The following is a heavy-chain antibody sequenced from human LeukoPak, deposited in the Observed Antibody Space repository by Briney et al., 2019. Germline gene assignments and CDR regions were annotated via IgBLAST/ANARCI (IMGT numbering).Heavy chain of an antibody. D-gene: IGHD3-9*01. V-gene: IGHV3-23*01. CDR3: AKRGPRHEGLRYFDGYGMDD. CDR2: ISGSGGST. CDR1: GFTFSSYA. Sequence: GGSLRLSCAASGFTFSSYAMGWVRQAPGKGLEWVSAISGSGGSTYYADSVKGRFTISRDNSKNTLYLQMNSLRAEDTAVYYCAKRGPRHEGLRYFDGYGMDDWGQGTTVTVSS. J-gene: IGHJ6*02.